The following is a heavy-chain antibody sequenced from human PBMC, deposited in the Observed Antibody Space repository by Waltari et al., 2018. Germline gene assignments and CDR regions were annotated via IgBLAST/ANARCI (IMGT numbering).Heavy chain of an antibody. J-gene: IGHJ3*02. Sequence: QVQQVQSGAEVKKPGDSVKDSGQASGDTCTGYDINRVQKATGQGLEWMGWMNPNSVNTGYAQKFQGRVTMTRNTSISTAYMELSSLISEDTAVYYCARSIAAAGDDAFDIWGQGTMVTVSS. CDR1: GDTCTGYD. CDR2: MNPNSVNT. D-gene: IGHD6-13*01. V-gene: IGHV1-8*01. CDR3: ARSIAAAGDDAFDI.